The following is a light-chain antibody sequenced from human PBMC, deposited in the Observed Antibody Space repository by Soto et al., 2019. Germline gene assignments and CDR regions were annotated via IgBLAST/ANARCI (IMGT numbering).Light chain of an antibody. V-gene: IGLV2-14*01. CDR3: SSYTSSSTGGYV. CDR1: NSDVGGYIY. CDR2: AVS. J-gene: IGLJ1*01. Sequence: QSALTQPASVSGSPGQSITISCAGTNSDVGGYIYVSWYQQHPGKAPKRLIYAVSNRPSGVSNRFSGSKSGNTASLTISGLQAEDEADYYCSSYTSSSTGGYVFGTGTKLTVL.